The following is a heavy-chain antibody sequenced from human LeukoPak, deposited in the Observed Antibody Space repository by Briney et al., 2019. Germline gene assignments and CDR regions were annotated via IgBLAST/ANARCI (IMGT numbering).Heavy chain of an antibody. J-gene: IGHJ4*02. CDR3: AKAADTSGYYHVDY. Sequence: GGSLRLSCAASRFTFSSYDMSWIRQSPGKGLEWVSAISGSGGNTYYADSVKDRFTISRDNPKNTLYLQMNSLRAEDTAVYYCAKAADTSGYYHVDYWGQGTLVTVSS. V-gene: IGHV3-23*01. CDR2: ISGSGGNT. CDR1: RFTFSSYD. D-gene: IGHD3-22*01.